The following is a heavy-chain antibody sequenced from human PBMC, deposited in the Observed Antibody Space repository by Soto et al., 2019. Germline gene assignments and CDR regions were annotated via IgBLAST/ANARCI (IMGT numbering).Heavy chain of an antibody. CDR2: INPASGHT. D-gene: IGHD1-26*01. V-gene: IGHV1-3*01. CDR3: GRSVVGATGEILYNAMAV. CDR1: GYTFTTYA. Sequence: QVQLVQSGAEVKKPGASVKVSCKASGYTFTTYALHCVRQAPGQRPEWMGWINPASGHTKYSKRFQDRVTITRDTSASTGYMELSSLRSEDTAVYYFGRSVVGATGEILYNAMAVWGQGTTVTVSS. J-gene: IGHJ6*02.